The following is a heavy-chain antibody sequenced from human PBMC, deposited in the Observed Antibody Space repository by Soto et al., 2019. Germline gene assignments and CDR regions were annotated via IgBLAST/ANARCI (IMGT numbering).Heavy chain of an antibody. V-gene: IGHV4-4*07. CDR3: ARAGVWYCSSTSCPSLDD. J-gene: IGHJ4*02. D-gene: IGHD2-2*01. CDR1: GGSISSYY. CDR2: SYTSGST. Sequence: QVQLQESGPGLVKPSETLSLTCTVSGGSISSYYWSWLRQPAGKGRERIGRSYTSGSTNYNPSLKSRVTMSVDTSKNQFSLKLSSVTDEDTAVYYCARAGVWYCSSTSCPSLDDWGQGTRVTVSS.